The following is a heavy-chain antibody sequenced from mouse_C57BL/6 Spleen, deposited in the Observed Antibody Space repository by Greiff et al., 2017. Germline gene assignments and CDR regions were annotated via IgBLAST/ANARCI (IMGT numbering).Heavy chain of an antibody. Sequence: EVQLQESGGGLVKPGGSLKLSCAASGFTFSDYGMHWVRQAPEKGLEWVAYISSGSSTIYYADTVKGRFTISRDNAKNTLFLQMTSLRSEDTAMYYCARDSNPYYAMDYWGQGTSVTVSS. CDR3: ARDSNPYYAMDY. CDR2: ISSGSSTI. V-gene: IGHV5-17*01. J-gene: IGHJ4*01. CDR1: GFTFSDYG. D-gene: IGHD2-5*01.